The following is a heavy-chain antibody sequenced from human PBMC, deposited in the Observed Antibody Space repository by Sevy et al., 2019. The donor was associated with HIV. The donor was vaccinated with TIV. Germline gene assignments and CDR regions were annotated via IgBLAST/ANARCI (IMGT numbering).Heavy chain of an antibody. CDR2: INSDGCST. CDR1: GFTFSSYW. Sequence: GGSLRLSCAASGFTFSSYWMYWVRQAPGKGLVWVSRINSDGCSTSYADSVKGRFTISRDNAKNTLYVQMNSLRAEDTAAYYCARGNENSRGRNYMDVWGKGTTVTVSS. CDR3: ARGNENSRGRNYMDV. V-gene: IGHV3-74*01. D-gene: IGHD6-13*01. J-gene: IGHJ6*03.